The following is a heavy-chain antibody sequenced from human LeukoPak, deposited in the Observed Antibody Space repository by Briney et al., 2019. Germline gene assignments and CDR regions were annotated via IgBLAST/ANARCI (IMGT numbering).Heavy chain of an antibody. CDR2: ISGSGGST. V-gene: IGHV3-23*01. CDR3: ANTLLGATRGSFDY. J-gene: IGHJ4*02. D-gene: IGHD1-26*01. Sequence: GGSLRLSCAASGFTFSSYAMSWVRQAPGKGLEWVSAISGSGGSTYYADSVKGRFTISRDNSKNTLYLQMNSLRAEDTAVYYCANTLLGATRGSFDYWGQGTLVTVSS. CDR1: GFTFSSYA.